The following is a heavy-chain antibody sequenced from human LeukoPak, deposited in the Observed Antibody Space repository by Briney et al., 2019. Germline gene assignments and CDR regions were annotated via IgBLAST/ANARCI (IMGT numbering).Heavy chain of an antibody. D-gene: IGHD5-12*01. CDR1: GYTFTSYG. CDR2: ISAYNGNT. CDR3: ARVDYSGYDYSLDY. V-gene: IGHV1-18*01. J-gene: IGHJ4*02. Sequence: ASVKVSCKASGYTFTSYGISWVRQAPGQGLEWMGWISAYNGNTNYAQKLQGRVTMTTDTSTSTAYMELRSLRSDDTAVYCCARVDYSGYDYSLDYWGQGTLVTVSS.